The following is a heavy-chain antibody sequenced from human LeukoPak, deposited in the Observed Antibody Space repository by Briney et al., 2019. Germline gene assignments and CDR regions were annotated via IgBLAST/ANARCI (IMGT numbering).Heavy chain of an antibody. CDR1: GFTFSRFW. J-gene: IGHJ4*02. V-gene: IGHV3-7*01. D-gene: IGHD6-13*01. Sequence: PGGSLRLSCAASGFTFSRFWMTWVRQAPGKGLEWVANIRQDGNEKFYVDSMKGRFTNSRDNARNSVYLQMSSLRAEDTAVYYCASGYSSSWATFDYWGRGTLVTVSS. CDR3: ASGYSSSWATFDY. CDR2: IRQDGNEK.